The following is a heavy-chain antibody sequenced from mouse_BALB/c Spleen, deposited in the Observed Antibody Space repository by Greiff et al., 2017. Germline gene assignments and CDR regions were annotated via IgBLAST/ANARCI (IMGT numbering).Heavy chain of an antibody. V-gene: IGHV1S137*01. CDR1: GYTFTDYA. D-gene: IGHD1-1*01. CDR3: ARGYYGSSYYFDY. J-gene: IGHJ2*01. Sequence: VQLQESGAELVRPGVSVKISCKGSGYTFTDYAMNWVKQSHAKSLEWIGVISTYYGDASYNQKFKGKATMTVDKSSSTAYMELARLTSEESAIYYCARGYYGSSYYFDYWGQGTTLTVSS. CDR2: ISTYYGDA.